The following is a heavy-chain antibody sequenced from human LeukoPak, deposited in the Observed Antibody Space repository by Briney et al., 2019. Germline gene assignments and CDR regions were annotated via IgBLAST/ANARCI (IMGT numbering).Heavy chain of an antibody. CDR2: ISSTSSAI. Sequence: GGSLRLSCTASGFKFSSFSMNWARQAPGKGLEWLSYISSTSSAIYYADFVKGRFTIARDNAKNSLYLQMDSLGAEDTAIYYCARVIGSYGDSAYWGQGTLVTVSS. CDR1: GFKFSSFS. D-gene: IGHD3-16*01. J-gene: IGHJ4*02. V-gene: IGHV3-48*04. CDR3: ARVIGSYGDSAY.